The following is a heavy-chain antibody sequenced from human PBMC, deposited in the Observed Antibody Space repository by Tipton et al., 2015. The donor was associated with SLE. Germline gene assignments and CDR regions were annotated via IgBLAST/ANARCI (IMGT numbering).Heavy chain of an antibody. CDR1: GGSISSSSYY. CDR2: IYYSGST. CDR3: ARHFYVGGGEAPIAAAGKGPVDY. Sequence: TLSLTCTVSGGSISSSSYYWGWIRQPPGKGLEWIGSIYYSGSTYYNPSLKSRVTISVDTSKNQFSLKLSSVTAADTAVYYCARHFYVGGGEAPIAAAGKGPVDYWGQGTLVAVSS. V-gene: IGHV4-39*07. D-gene: IGHD6-13*01. J-gene: IGHJ4*02.